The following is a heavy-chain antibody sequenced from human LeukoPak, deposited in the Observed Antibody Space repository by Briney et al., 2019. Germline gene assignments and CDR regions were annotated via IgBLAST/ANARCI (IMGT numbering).Heavy chain of an antibody. CDR1: GGSISSSSYY. D-gene: IGHD2-2*01. CDR3: ARQTAGYCSSTSCYSPGAIFV. J-gene: IGHJ4*02. Sequence: PSETLSLTCTVSGGSISSSSYYWGWIRQPPGTGLEWIGTIYYSGSTYYNPSLKSRVTISVDTSKNQFSLKLSSVTAADTAVYYCARQTAGYCSSTSCYSPGAIFVWGQGTLVTVSS. V-gene: IGHV4-39*01. CDR2: IYYSGST.